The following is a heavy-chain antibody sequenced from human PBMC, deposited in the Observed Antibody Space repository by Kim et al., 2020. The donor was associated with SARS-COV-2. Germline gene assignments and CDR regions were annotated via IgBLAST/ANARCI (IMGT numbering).Heavy chain of an antibody. Sequence: GGSLRLSCAASGFTFSSYAMSWVRQAPGKGLEWVSAISGSGGSTYYADSVKGRFTISRDNSKNTLYLQMNSLRAEDTAVYYCAKDPLGYYYDSSGYYFGGYFDLWGRGTLVTVSS. CDR2: ISGSGGST. V-gene: IGHV3-23*01. J-gene: IGHJ2*01. CDR1: GFTFSSYA. D-gene: IGHD3-22*01. CDR3: AKDPLGYYYDSSGYYFGGYFDL.